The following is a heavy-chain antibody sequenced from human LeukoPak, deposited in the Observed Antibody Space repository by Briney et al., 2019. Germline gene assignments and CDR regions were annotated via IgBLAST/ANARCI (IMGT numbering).Heavy chain of an antibody. Sequence: EASVKVSCKASGYTFTGYYMHWVRQAPGQGLEWMGWINPKSGGTNYAQKFQGRVTMTRDTSISTAYMELSSLRSDDTAIYYCARVRAPSFAQGGFDYWGQGTLVTVSS. CDR1: GYTFTGYY. CDR3: ARVRAPSFAQGGFDY. D-gene: IGHD3-16*01. J-gene: IGHJ4*02. V-gene: IGHV1-2*02. CDR2: INPKSGGT.